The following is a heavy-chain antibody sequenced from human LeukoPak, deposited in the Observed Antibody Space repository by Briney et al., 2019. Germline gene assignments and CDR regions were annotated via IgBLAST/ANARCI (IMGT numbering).Heavy chain of an antibody. Sequence: ASVKVSCKASGGTFSSYAISWVRQAPGQGLEWMGGIIPIFGTANYAQKFQGRVTITADESTSTAYMELSSLRSEDTAVYYCARGPIRLGELSLFPLDYWGQGTLVTVSS. J-gene: IGHJ4*02. CDR3: ARGPIRLGELSLFPLDY. V-gene: IGHV1-69*13. CDR1: GGTFSSYA. D-gene: IGHD3-16*02. CDR2: IIPIFGTA.